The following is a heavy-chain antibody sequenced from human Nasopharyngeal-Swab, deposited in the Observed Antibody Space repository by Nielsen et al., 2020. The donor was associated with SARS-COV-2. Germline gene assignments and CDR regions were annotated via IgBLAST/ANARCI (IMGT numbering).Heavy chain of an antibody. CDR2: INHSGST. CDR1: GGSFSGYY. CDR3: ARDLGGNSNYYYYGMDV. D-gene: IGHD4-23*01. J-gene: IGHJ6*02. V-gene: IGHV4-34*01. Sequence: SETLSLTCAVYGGSFSGYYWSWIRQPPGKGLEWIGEINHSGSTNYNPSLKSRVTISVDTSKNQFSLKLSSVTAADTAVYYCARDLGGNSNYYYYGMDVWGQGTTVTVSS.